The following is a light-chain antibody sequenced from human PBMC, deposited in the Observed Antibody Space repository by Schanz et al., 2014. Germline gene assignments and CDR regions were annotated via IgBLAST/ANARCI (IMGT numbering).Light chain of an antibody. J-gene: IGKJ4*01. CDR3: QQLNSPRT. CDR1: QTVSSTS. V-gene: IGKV3-20*01. CDR2: GAS. Sequence: EIVVTQSPGTLSVSPGERATLSCRASQTVSSTSLAWYQQKPGQAPRLLIYGASNRATGIPARFSGSGSGTDFTLTISSLQPEDFATYYCQQLNSPRTFGGGTKVEIK.